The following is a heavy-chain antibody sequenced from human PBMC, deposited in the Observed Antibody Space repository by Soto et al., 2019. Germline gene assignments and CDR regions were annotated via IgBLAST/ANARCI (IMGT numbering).Heavy chain of an antibody. V-gene: IGHV4-30-2*01. J-gene: IGHJ4*02. Sequence: SETLSLTCAVSCGSISSGGYSWSWIRQPPGKGLEWIGYIYHSGSTYYNPSLKSRVTISVDRSKNQFSLKLSSVTAADTAVYYCARDCSGGSCYLVWGQGTLVTVSS. CDR1: CGSISSGGYS. CDR2: IYHSGST. CDR3: ARDCSGGSCYLV. D-gene: IGHD2-15*01.